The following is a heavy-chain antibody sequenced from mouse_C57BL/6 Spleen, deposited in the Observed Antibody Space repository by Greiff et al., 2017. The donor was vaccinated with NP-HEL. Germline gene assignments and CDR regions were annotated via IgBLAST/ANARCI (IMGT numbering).Heavy chain of an antibody. D-gene: IGHD3-2*02. CDR2: INPNNGGT. CDR1: GYTFTDYN. CDR3: ARSAAQVFAY. V-gene: IGHV1-18*01. Sequence: EVQLQQSGPELVKPGASVKIPCKASGYTFTDYNMDWVKQSHGKSLEWIGDINPNNGGTIYNQKFKGKATLTVDKSSSTAYMELRSLTSEDTAVDYWARSAAQVFAYWGQGTLVTVSA. J-gene: IGHJ3*01.